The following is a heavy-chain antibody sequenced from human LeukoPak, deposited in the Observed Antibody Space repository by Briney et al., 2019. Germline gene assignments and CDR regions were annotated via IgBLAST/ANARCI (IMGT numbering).Heavy chain of an antibody. D-gene: IGHD1-26*01. J-gene: IGHJ4*02. CDR3: ATSLDLDSVGAFDY. Sequence: EGSLRLSCAASGFTVGSTYMSWVRQAPGKGLEWVSLIYSGGSTYYADSVKGSFTISRNSFKNTLYLQMNSLRAEDTAVYYCATSLDLDSVGAFDYWGQGTLVTVSS. V-gene: IGHV3-66*01. CDR2: IYSGGST. CDR1: GFTVGSTY.